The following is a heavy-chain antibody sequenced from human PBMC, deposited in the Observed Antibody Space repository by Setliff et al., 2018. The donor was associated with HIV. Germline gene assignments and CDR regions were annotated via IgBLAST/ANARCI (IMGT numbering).Heavy chain of an antibody. CDR1: GGSISSYY. V-gene: IGHV4-59*01. CDR3: ARGGRDPFTNWFDP. Sequence: PSETLSLTCVISGGSISSYYWSWIRQPPGKGLEWIGYIYYSGSTNYNPSLKSRVTISVDTSKNQFSLKLSSVTAADTAVYYCARGGRDPFTNWFDPWGQGTLVTVSS. J-gene: IGHJ5*02. CDR2: IYYSGST.